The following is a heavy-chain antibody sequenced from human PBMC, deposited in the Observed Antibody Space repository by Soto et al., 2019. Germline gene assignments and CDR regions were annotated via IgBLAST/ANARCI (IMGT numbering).Heavy chain of an antibody. V-gene: IGHV1-18*01. CDR1: GYTFTNYG. CDR3: AREGQLGY. Sequence: QVQLVQSGAEVKKPGASVKVSCKASGYTFTNYGFSWVRQDPGQGLEWMGWISGYNGNTNYAERLQGRVTMTTDTSTSTAYMALKSLRYYDTAVYYCAREGQLGYWGQGTPVTVSS. J-gene: IGHJ4*02. D-gene: IGHD6-6*01. CDR2: ISGYNGNT.